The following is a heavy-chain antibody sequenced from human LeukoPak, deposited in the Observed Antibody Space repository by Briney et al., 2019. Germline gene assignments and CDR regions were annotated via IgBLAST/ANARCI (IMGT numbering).Heavy chain of an antibody. V-gene: IGHV3-7*01. CDR2: ISEDGSDA. CDR1: RFTFSSYW. D-gene: IGHD1-26*01. CDR3: VGWGAYSNY. J-gene: IGHJ4*02. Sequence: QSGGSLRLSCAASRFTFSSYWMSWVRQAPGKGLEWVAHISEDGSDAYHVDSAKGRFTISRDNAKNSLYLQMNSLRVEDTAVYYCVGWGAYSNYWGQGTLVTVSS.